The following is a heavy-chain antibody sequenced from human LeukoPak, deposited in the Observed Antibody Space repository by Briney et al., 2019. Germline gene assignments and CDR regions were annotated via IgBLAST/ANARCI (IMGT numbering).Heavy chain of an antibody. V-gene: IGHV7-4-1*02. D-gene: IGHD3-22*01. CDR2: VNINTGNP. J-gene: IGHJ4*02. CDR1: GYTFTDYA. Sequence: ASVKVSCKPSGYTFTDYAINWVRQAPGQGLEYMGWVNINTGNPTYAQGFTGRFVFSSDSSVSTAYLQITSLKADDSAIYFCASCNDSSGYFAYWGQGTLVTVSS. CDR3: ASCNDSSGYFAY.